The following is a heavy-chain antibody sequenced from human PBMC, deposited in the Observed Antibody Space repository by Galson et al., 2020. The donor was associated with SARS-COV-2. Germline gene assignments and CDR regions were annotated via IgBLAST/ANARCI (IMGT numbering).Heavy chain of an antibody. D-gene: IGHD3-16*02. Sequence: ASETLSLTCTVSGFSISSGYYWGWIRQPPGKGLEWIGNIFHSGSTYYNPSLKSRVTMSVDTSKNQFSLKVTSVTATDTAVYFCASGPMITLGEVIAYFDYWGQGTLVTVSS. CDR3: ASGPMITLGEVIAYFDY. CDR1: GFSISSGYY. V-gene: IGHV4-38-2*02. CDR2: IFHSGST. J-gene: IGHJ4*02.